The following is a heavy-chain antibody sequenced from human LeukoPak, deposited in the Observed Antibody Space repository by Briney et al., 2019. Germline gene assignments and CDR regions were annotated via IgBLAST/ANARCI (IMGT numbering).Heavy chain of an antibody. CDR2: IYCSGST. D-gene: IGHD3-3*01. V-gene: IGHV4-59*01. Sequence: SETLSLTCTVSGGSISSYYWSWIRQPPGKGLEWIGYIYCSGSTNYNPSLKSRVTISVDTSKNQFSLKLSSVTAADTAVYYCARECTIFGVRYYYMDVWGKGTTVTVSS. J-gene: IGHJ6*03. CDR1: GGSISSYY. CDR3: ARECTIFGVRYYYMDV.